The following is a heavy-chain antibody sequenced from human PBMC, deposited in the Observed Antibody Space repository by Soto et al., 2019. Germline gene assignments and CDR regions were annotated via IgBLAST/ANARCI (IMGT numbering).Heavy chain of an antibody. D-gene: IGHD6-13*01. Sequence: GASVKVSCKASGGTFSSYAISWVRQAPGQGLEWMGGIIPIFGTANYAQKFQGRVTITADESTSTAYMVLSSLRSEDTAVYYCARRDYIAAINRGFYYYYGMDVWGQGTTVTVSS. CDR1: GGTFSSYA. CDR3: ARRDYIAAINRGFYYYYGMDV. CDR2: IIPIFGTA. V-gene: IGHV1-69*13. J-gene: IGHJ6*02.